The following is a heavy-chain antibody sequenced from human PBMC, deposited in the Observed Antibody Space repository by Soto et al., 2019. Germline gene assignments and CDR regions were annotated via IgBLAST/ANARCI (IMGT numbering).Heavy chain of an antibody. CDR2: INPSGGST. D-gene: IGHD3-16*01. J-gene: IGHJ4*02. Sequence: QVQLVQSGAEVKKPGASVKVSCKASGYTFTSYYMHWVRQAPGQGLEWMGIINPSGGSTSYAQKFQGXXTXTXXTSTSTVDMELSSLRSEDTAVDYCAIKEGGDGYKEWGQGTLVTVSS. CDR1: GYTFTSYY. V-gene: IGHV1-46*01. CDR3: AIKEGGDGYKE.